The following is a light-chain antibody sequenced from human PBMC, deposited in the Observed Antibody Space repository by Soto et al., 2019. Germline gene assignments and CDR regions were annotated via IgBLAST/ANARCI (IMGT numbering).Light chain of an antibody. V-gene: IGLV1-40*01. Sequence: QSALTQPPSVSGAPGQRVTISCTGSSSNIGAGYDVHWYQRIPGTAPKLLIYAVTNRPSGVPDRFSGSKSDTSASLAITGLQAEDEADYYCRSYDSSLSGSVFGGGTKLTVL. CDR2: AVT. CDR1: SSNIGAGYD. CDR3: RSYDSSLSGSV. J-gene: IGLJ2*01.